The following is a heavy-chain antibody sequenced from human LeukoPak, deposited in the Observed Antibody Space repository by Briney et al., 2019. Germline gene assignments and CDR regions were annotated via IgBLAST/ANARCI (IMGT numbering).Heavy chain of an antibody. CDR2: IYTSGST. D-gene: IGHD3-22*01. V-gene: IGHV4-4*07. CDR1: GGSIRNYF. Sequence: SETLSLTCSVSGGSIRNYFWSWIRQPAGKGLEWIGRIYTSGSTDYNPFLRSRVTMSVDTSRNQFSLKLTSMTAADTAVYYCARESKSYDGSGFYHDYWGQGTLVAVSS. CDR3: ARESKSYDGSGFYHDY. J-gene: IGHJ4*02.